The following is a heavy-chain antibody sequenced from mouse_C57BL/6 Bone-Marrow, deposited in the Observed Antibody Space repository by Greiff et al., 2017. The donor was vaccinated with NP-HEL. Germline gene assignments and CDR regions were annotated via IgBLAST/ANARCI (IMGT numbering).Heavy chain of an antibody. CDR3: ARDAPYGYDWYFDV. J-gene: IGHJ1*03. D-gene: IGHD2-2*01. V-gene: IGHV7-1*01. Sequence: EVKVVESGGGLVQSGRSLRLSCATSGFTFSDFYMEWVRQAPGKGLEWIAASRNKANDYTTEYSASVKGRFIVSRDTSQSILYLQMNALRAEDTAIYYCARDAPYGYDWYFDVWGTGTTVTVSS. CDR1: GFTFSDFY. CDR2: SRNKANDYTT.